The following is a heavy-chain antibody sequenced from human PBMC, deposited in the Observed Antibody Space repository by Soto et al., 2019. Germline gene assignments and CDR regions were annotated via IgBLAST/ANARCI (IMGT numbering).Heavy chain of an antibody. CDR2: ISYDGSNK. CDR1: GFTFSSYA. D-gene: IGHD3-22*01. Sequence: QVQLVESGGGVVQPGRSLRLSCAASGFTFSSYAMHWVRQAPGKGLEWVAVISYDGSNKYYADSVKGRFTISRDNSKNTLYLQMNSLRAEDMAVYHCARDPPYYYDSSGYPLDGYFDYWGQGTLVTVS. J-gene: IGHJ4*02. V-gene: IGHV3-30-3*01. CDR3: ARDPPYYYDSSGYPLDGYFDY.